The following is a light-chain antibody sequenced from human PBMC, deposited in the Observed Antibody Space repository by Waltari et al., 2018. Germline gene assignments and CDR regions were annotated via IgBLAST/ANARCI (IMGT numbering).Light chain of an antibody. CDR1: SSDVGAYDF. Sequence: QSALTQPASVSGSPGQSITISCTGTSSDVGAYDFVSWYQQRPGKAPKLLIYDVTSRPSWVSDHSSGSKSGNTASLTISGLQTEDEADYYCSSYTSSRTYVFGTGTKVTVL. CDR3: SSYTSSRTYV. CDR2: DVT. J-gene: IGLJ1*01. V-gene: IGLV2-14*03.